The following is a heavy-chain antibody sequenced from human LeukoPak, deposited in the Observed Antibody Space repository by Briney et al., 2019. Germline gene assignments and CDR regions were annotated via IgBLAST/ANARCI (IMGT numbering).Heavy chain of an antibody. CDR1: GFTFTNFG. Sequence: ASVKVSCKASGFTFTNFGFSWVRQAPGQGLEWMGWISAYNGNTDYAQSLQGRVTMTTDASTSTVYMELRSLRSDDTAVYYCGRWRGSRAWPPGYLQYWGQGTLVIVSS. V-gene: IGHV1-18*01. J-gene: IGHJ1*01. CDR2: ISAYNGNT. D-gene: IGHD3-16*01. CDR3: GRWRGSRAWPPGYLQY.